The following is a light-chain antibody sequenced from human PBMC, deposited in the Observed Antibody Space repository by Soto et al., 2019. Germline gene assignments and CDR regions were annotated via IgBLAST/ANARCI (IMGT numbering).Light chain of an antibody. CDR2: NVS. J-gene: IGLJ1*01. CDR3: TFFSSASTYV. V-gene: IGLV2-14*01. Sequence: QSALTQPASVSGSPGQSIAISCTGTSSDIGGHNSVSWYQQHPGKAPKLMIYNVSNRPSGVSNRFSGSKSGNTASLTISGLLAEDEADYYCTFFSSASTYVFGAGTKVTVL. CDR1: SSDIGGHNS.